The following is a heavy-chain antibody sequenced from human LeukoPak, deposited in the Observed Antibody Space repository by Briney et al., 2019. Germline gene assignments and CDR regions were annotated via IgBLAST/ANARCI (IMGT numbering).Heavy chain of an antibody. CDR1: GYTFTTYG. D-gene: IGHD2-15*01. Sequence: ASVKVSCKASGYTFTTYGISWVRQAPGQGLEWMGWISAYNGNTNYAQKLQGRVTMTTDTSTSTAYMELRSLRSDDTAVYYCTRDWSGSGGSCYNCFDPWGQGTLVTVSS. CDR2: ISAYNGNT. J-gene: IGHJ5*02. V-gene: IGHV1-18*01. CDR3: TRDWSGSGGSCYNCFDP.